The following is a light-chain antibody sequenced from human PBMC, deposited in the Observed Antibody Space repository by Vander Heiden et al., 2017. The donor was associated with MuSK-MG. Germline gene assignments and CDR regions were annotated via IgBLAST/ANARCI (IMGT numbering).Light chain of an antibody. Sequence: EIVLTQSPGTLSLSPGERATLSCRASQSVSSSYLAWYQQKPGQAPRLLIYGASSRATGIPDRFSNSGSGTDFTLTISRLEPEDFAVYYCQQDGSSPRTFGQGTKVEIK. CDR3: QQDGSSPRT. V-gene: IGKV3-20*01. J-gene: IGKJ1*01. CDR2: GAS. CDR1: QSVSSSY.